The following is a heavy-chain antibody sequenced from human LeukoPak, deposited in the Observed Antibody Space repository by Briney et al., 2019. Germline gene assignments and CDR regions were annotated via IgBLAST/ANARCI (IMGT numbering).Heavy chain of an antibody. CDR2: IYSGGST. D-gene: IGHD6-19*01. J-gene: IGHJ4*02. Sequence: GGSLRLSCAASGFTVSSNYMSWVRQAPGKGLEWVSVIYSGGSTYYADSVKGRFTISRDNSKNSLYLQMNSLRAEDTAVYYCARAQWLVASFDYWGQGTLVTVSS. CDR3: ARAQWLVASFDY. CDR1: GFTVSSNY. V-gene: IGHV3-53*01.